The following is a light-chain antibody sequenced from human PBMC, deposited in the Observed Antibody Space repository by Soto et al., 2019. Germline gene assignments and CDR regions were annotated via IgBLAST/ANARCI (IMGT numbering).Light chain of an antibody. CDR1: QSFLYSSNPKNY. Sequence: DIVMTKSPDSLAVSLGERGTINCKSSQSFLYSSNPKNYLAWYQQKPGQPPKLLIYWASTRESGVPDRFSGSGSGTEFTLTIRSLQAEDVAVYYCQQYYSTPTITCGQGTRLEIK. V-gene: IGKV4-1*01. J-gene: IGKJ5*01. CDR2: WAS. CDR3: QQYYSTPTIT.